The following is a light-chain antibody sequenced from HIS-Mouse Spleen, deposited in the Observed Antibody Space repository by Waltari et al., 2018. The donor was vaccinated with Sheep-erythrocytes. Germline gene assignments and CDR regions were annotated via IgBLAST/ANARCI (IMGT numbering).Light chain of an antibody. CDR3: CSYAGSYNHV. CDR2: DVS. CDR1: SRDVGGYHY. Sequence: QSALTQPRSVSGSPGQSVTISCTGTSRDVGGYHYVSWYQQHPGKAAKLMIYDVSKRPSGVPDRFSGSKSGNTASLTISGLQAEDEADYYCCSYAGSYNHVFATGTKVTVL. V-gene: IGLV2-11*01. J-gene: IGLJ1*01.